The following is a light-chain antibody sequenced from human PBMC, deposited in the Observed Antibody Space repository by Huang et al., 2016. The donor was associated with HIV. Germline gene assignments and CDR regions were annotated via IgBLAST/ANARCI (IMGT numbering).Light chain of an antibody. CDR3: QQYNDFRST. J-gene: IGKJ3*01. CDR2: AAS. CDR1: QIVSSH. Sequence: ETVMTQSQVTLSVSRGDRASLSCRSSQIVSSHLAWYQQKPGQAPRLLIYAASTRATGVPARFSGSGAGTEFTLTISTLQSEDSAVYYCQQYNDFRSTFGPGTRVEIK. V-gene: IGKV3-15*01.